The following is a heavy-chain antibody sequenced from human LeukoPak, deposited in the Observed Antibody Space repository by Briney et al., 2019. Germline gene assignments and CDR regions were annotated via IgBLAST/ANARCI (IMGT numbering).Heavy chain of an antibody. CDR1: GGSFSGYY. D-gene: IGHD1-7*01. V-gene: IGHV4-59*01. J-gene: IGHJ4*02. CDR2: IYNSGDT. Sequence: PSETLSLTCAVYGGSFSGYYWNWIRQPPGKGLEWIGYIYNSGDTNYNPSLKSRGTISADTSKNQFSLKLSSVTAADTALYYCARGRNWNYQFDYWGQGALVTVSS. CDR3: ARGRNWNYQFDY.